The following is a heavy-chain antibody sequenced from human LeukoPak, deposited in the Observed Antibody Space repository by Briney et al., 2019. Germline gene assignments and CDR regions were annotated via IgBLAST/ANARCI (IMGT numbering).Heavy chain of an antibody. CDR3: TKVSWDHYYGMDV. Sequence: ETLSLTCTVSGGSISSYYWSWVRQAPGKGLEWVGRIKSKTDGGTTDYPAPVKGRFTTSRDDSKNTLFLQMNSLKTEDTAVYYCTKVSWDHYYGMDVWGQGTTVTVSS. D-gene: IGHD1-26*01. CDR2: IKSKTDGGTT. J-gene: IGHJ6*02. V-gene: IGHV3-15*01. CDR1: GGSISSYY.